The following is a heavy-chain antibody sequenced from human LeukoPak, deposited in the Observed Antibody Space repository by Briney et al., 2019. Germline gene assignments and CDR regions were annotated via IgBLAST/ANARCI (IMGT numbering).Heavy chain of an antibody. CDR2: IIPIFGTA. J-gene: IGHJ4*02. CDR3: ARGYYSSSSGPVDY. V-gene: IGHV1-69*13. CDR1: GGTFSSYA. D-gene: IGHD6-6*01. Sequence: GASVKVSCKASGGTFSSYAISWVRQAPGQGLEWMGGIIPIFGTANYAQKFQGRVTITADESTSTAYMELSSLRSEDTAVYYCARGYYSSSSGPVDYWGQGTLVTVSS.